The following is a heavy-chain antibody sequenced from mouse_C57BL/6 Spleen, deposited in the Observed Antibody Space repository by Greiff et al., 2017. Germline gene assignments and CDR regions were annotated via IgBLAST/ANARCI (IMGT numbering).Heavy chain of an antibody. CDR3: SYGNYVRAMDY. CDR2: INPSSGYT. J-gene: IGHJ4*01. CDR1: GYTFTSYW. V-gene: IGHV1-7*01. D-gene: IGHD2-1*01. Sequence: VQLQQSGAELAKPGASVKLSCKASGYTFTSYWMHWVKQRPGQGLEWIGYINPSSGYTKYNQKFKDKATLTADKSSSTAYMQLSSLTYEDSAVYSCSYGNYVRAMDYWGQGTSVTVSS.